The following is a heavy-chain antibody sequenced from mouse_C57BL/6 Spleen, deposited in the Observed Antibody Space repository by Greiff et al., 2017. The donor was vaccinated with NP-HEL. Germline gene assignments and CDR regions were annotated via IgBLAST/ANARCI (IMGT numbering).Heavy chain of an antibody. CDR2: INPSNGGT. CDR1: GYTFTSYW. V-gene: IGHV1-53*01. CDR3: ARGGNYYGSSYAMDY. D-gene: IGHD1-1*01. Sequence: QVQLQQPGPELVKPGASVKLSCKASGYTFTSYWMHWVKQRPGQGLEWIGNINPSNGGTNYNEKFKSKATLTVDKSSSTAYMQLSSLTSEDSAVYYCARGGNYYGSSYAMDYWGQGTSVTVSS. J-gene: IGHJ4*01.